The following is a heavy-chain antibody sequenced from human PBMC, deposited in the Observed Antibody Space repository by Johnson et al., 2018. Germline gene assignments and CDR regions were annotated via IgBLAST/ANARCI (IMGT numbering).Heavy chain of an antibody. CDR2: INSNGDTT. CDR1: GFTFHDYG. CDR3: ARWSVIGSGGYYYGLGV. Sequence: VQLQESGGGVFRXGDSLRLSCAASGFTFHDYGMTWVRQAPGVGLEWVSEINSNGDTTGYADSVKGRFPMSRDNAKNSLYLQMNSMPAEDTAVYYCARWSVIGSGGYYYGLGVWGQGTTVIVSS. V-gene: IGHV3-20*04. J-gene: IGHJ6*02. D-gene: IGHD2-21*01.